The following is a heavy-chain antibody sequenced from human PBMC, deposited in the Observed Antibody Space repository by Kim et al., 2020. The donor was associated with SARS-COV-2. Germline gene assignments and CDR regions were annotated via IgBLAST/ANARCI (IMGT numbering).Heavy chain of an antibody. V-gene: IGHV3-66*01. J-gene: IGHJ3*02. CDR1: GFTVSSNY. CDR2: IYSGGST. Sequence: GGSLRLSCAASGFTVSSNYMSWVRQAPGKGLEWVSVIYSGGSTYYADSVKGRFTISRDNSKNTLYLQMNSLRAEDTAVYYCASLYYDSSGYYYRGAFDIWGQGTMVTVSS. D-gene: IGHD3-22*01. CDR3: ASLYYDSSGYYYRGAFDI.